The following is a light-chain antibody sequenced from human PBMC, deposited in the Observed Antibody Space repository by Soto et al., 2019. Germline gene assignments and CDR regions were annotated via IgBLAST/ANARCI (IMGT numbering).Light chain of an antibody. CDR3: QQYDNLPWS. V-gene: IGKV1-33*01. CDR2: DAS. CDR1: QDISNY. J-gene: IGKJ1*01. Sequence: DIQMPQSPSSLSASVGDRVTITCHASQDISNYLNWYQQKPGKAPKLLIYDASNLATGVPSRFSVSGSGTAFTFTISSLQSEDIATYYWQQYDNLPWSVGQGTKVEIQ.